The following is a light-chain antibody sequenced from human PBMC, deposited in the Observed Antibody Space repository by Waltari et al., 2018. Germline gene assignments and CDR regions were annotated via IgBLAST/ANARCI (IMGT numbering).Light chain of an antibody. Sequence: EIVLTQSPGTLSLSPGESATPSCRASQSVGRTLAWYQQKPGQAPRLLIYAASNRATGIPDRFSGSGSGTDFSLTISRLEPEDFAVYYCQHYVRLPATFGQGTKVAIK. CDR3: QHYVRLPAT. CDR1: QSVGRT. V-gene: IGKV3-20*01. J-gene: IGKJ1*01. CDR2: AAS.